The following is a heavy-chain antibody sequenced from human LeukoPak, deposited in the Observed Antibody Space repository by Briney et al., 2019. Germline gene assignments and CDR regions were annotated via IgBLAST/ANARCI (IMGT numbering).Heavy chain of an antibody. CDR1: GFTFGDYA. CDR2: ISGSGGST. Sequence: TGGSLRLSCTASGFTFGDYAMSWVRQAPGKGLEWVSAISGSGGSTYYADSVKGRFTISRDNSKNTLYLQMNSLRAEDTAVYYCASHEGITMVRGVTYWGQGTLVTVSS. V-gene: IGHV3-23*01. D-gene: IGHD3-10*01. CDR3: ASHEGITMVRGVTY. J-gene: IGHJ4*02.